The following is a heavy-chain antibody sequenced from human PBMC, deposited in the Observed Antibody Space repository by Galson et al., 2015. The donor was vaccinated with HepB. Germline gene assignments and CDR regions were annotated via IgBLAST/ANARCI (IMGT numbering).Heavy chain of an antibody. J-gene: IGHJ2*01. CDR1: GYTFTSYA. CDR2: ISTNTGNP. CDR3: ARGSWATTPWYFDL. D-gene: IGHD6-13*01. V-gene: IGHV7-4-1*02. Sequence: SVKVSCKASGYTFTSYAMNWVRQAPGQGLEWMGWISTNTGNPTYAQGFTGRFVFSLDTSVSTAYLQISSLKAEDTAVYYCARGSWATTPWYFDLWGRGTLVTVSS.